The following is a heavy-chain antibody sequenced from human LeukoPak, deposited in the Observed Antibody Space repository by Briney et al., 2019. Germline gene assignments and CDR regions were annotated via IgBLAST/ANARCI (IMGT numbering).Heavy chain of an antibody. Sequence: ASVKVSCKASGYTFTSYDINWVRQATGQGPEWMGWMNPNSGNTGYAQKFQGRVTMTRNTSISTAYMELSSLRSEDTAVYYCARTPTKYCSSTSCYTPYFDYWGQGTLVTVSS. CDR2: MNPNSGNT. V-gene: IGHV1-8*01. CDR3: ARTPTKYCSSTSCYTPYFDY. J-gene: IGHJ4*02. CDR1: GYTFTSYD. D-gene: IGHD2-2*02.